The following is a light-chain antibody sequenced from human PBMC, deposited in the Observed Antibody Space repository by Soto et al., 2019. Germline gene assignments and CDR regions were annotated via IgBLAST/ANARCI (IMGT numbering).Light chain of an antibody. CDR3: QQRSNWPPYT. V-gene: IGKV3-11*01. CDR1: QSVSSS. J-gene: IGKJ2*01. CDR2: DAS. Sequence: EIVLTQSPATLSLSPGERATLSCRAIQSVSSSLDWYQQKPGQAPRLLIYDASNRATGIPARFSSSGSGTDFTLTISSLEPEDFAVYYCQQRSNWPPYTFGQGTKMEIK.